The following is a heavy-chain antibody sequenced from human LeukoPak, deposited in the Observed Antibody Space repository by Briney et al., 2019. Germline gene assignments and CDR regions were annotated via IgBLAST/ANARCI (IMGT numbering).Heavy chain of an antibody. D-gene: IGHD5-12*01. CDR1: GFTFSSYW. J-gene: IGHJ4*02. Sequence: GGSLRLSCAASGFTFSSYWMHWVRQAPGKGLVWVSRISTDGSSTNYADSVKGRFTISSDNAKNTLYLQMSSLRGEDTAVYFCARGGYGVPYFDSWGQGTLVTVSS. CDR3: ARGGYGVPYFDS. V-gene: IGHV3-74*01. CDR2: ISTDGSST.